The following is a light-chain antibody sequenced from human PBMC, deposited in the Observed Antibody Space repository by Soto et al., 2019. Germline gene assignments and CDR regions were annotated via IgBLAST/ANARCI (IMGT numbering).Light chain of an antibody. CDR2: KAS. V-gene: IGKV1-5*03. Sequence: DIQVTQSPSTLSASVGDRVTINCRASQNINDWLAWYQQKSGKAPKVLIYKASSLESGVPSRFSGSGSGTEFTLTISSLQTEDFANYYCQQYGANSPWTFVQGTKVEIK. J-gene: IGKJ1*01. CDR3: QQYGANSPWT. CDR1: QNINDW.